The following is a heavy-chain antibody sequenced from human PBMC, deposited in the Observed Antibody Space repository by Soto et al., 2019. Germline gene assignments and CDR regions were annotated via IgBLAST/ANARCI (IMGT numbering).Heavy chain of an antibody. CDR3: AKQADRGALEI. CDR1: GNAFTSFC. D-gene: IGHD3-22*01. V-gene: IGHV5-51*01. J-gene: IGHJ3*02. CDR2: IYPGDSDN. Sequence: PGESLKISCKISGNAFTSFCVDWARQMLGRGLEWMGNIYPGDSDNRYTPPFQGHVTISADKSTINAYLQWHSHQALDTAPYYCAKQADRGALEIWGQGTKVTVSS.